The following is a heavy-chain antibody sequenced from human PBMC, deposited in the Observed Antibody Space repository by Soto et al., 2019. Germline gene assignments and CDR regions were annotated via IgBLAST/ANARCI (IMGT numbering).Heavy chain of an antibody. J-gene: IGHJ6*02. V-gene: IGHV3-23*01. CDR3: AKVGAAAGSGDYFYYGMDV. Sequence: GGSLRLSCAASRFTFSNYAMSWVRQAPGKGLEWVSVISGSGVSTYYADSVKGLFSISRDNSKNTLYLQMNSLRAEDTAVYYCAKVGAAAGSGDYFYYGMDVWGQGTTVTVSS. CDR2: ISGSGVST. CDR1: RFTFSNYA. D-gene: IGHD6-13*01.